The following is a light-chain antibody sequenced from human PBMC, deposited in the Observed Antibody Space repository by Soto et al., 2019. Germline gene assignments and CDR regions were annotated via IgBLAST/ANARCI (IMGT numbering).Light chain of an antibody. CDR3: CTYAGSYTLGI. CDR2: DVS. Sequence: QSVLTQPRSVSGSPGQSVTISCTGTNSDVGGYNYVSWYQQHPGKAPKLMIYDVSKRPSGVPDRFSGSKSGNSASLTISGLQAEDESDYHCCTYAGSYTLGIFGTGIKLTVL. J-gene: IGLJ1*01. V-gene: IGLV2-11*01. CDR1: NSDVGGYNY.